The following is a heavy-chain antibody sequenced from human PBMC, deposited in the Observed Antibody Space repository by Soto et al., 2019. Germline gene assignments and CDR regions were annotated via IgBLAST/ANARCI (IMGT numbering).Heavy chain of an antibody. CDR3: AGGGRITISQTYYFDY. Sequence: QVQLVQSGAEVKKPGSSVKVSCKASGGTFSSYAISWVRQAPGQGLEWMGGIIPIFGTANYAQKFQGRVTITADESTSTAYMELSSLRSEDTTVYYCAGGGRITISQTYYFDYWGQGTLVTVSS. J-gene: IGHJ4*02. D-gene: IGHD3-3*01. V-gene: IGHV1-69*01. CDR1: GGTFSSYA. CDR2: IIPIFGTA.